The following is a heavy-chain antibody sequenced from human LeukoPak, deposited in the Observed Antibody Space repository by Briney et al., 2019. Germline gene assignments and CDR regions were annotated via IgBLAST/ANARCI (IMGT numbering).Heavy chain of an antibody. J-gene: IGHJ3*02. CDR3: ARDVIIPGGTGASDI. V-gene: IGHV3-7*01. CDR2: IKQDRTEG. D-gene: IGHD3-3*01. Sequence: PGGSLRLSCAASGFSLSRYWMSWVRQTPGKGLEWVANIKQDRTEGHYVDSVTGRFTISRDNAKNSLYLQMNSLRAEDTAVYYCARDVIIPGGTGASDIWGQGTMVTVSS. CDR1: GFSLSRYW.